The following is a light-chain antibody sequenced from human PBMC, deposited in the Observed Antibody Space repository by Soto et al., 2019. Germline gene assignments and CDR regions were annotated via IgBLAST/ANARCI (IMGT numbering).Light chain of an antibody. Sequence: DIQMTQSPSSLSASVGDRVTITCRSSQTIDNYMNWYVQRPGKVPELLIYGTFILQSGVPSRFSGSGSGTDFTLTISSLQPEDFATYYCQQSNRTPRTFGQGTKVDIK. J-gene: IGKJ1*01. V-gene: IGKV1-39*01. CDR3: QQSNRTPRT. CDR1: QTIDNY. CDR2: GTF.